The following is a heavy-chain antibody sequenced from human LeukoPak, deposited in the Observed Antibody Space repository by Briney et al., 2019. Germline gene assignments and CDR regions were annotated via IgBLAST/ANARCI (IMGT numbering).Heavy chain of an antibody. V-gene: IGHV3-30*04. CDR2: ISYDGSNK. Sequence: GRSLRLSCAASGFTFSSYAMHWVRQAPGKGLEWVAVISYDGSNKYYADSVKGRFTISRDNSKNTLYLQMNSLSAEDTAVYYCARNGVRDCSSTSCYTWRGYFDLWGRGTLVTVSS. CDR3: ARNGVRDCSSTSCYTWRGYFDL. CDR1: GFTFSSYA. D-gene: IGHD2-2*02. J-gene: IGHJ2*01.